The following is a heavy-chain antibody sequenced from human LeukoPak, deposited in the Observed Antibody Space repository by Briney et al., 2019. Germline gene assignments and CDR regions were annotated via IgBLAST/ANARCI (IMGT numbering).Heavy chain of an antibody. D-gene: IGHD6-13*01. V-gene: IGHV3-48*03. Sequence: QPGGSLRLSCAASGFTLSSYEMNWVRLAPAKGLEWISYISRTGNSIYYADSVKGRFTISRDSAKNSLYLQMNSLRAEDTAVYYCARGPYSSNWYVDYWGKGTLSPSPQ. CDR3: ARGPYSSNWYVDY. J-gene: IGHJ4*02. CDR1: GFTLSSYE. CDR2: ISRTGNSI.